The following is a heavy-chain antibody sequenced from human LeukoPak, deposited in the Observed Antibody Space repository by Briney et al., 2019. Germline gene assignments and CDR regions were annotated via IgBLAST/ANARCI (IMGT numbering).Heavy chain of an antibody. Sequence: GGSLRLSCAGSGFTFSSYAMSWVRQAPGKGLEWVSAISGSGGSTYYADSVKGRFTISRDNSKNTLYLQMNSLRAEDTAVYYCAKETTGWLVHRGFDYWGQGTLVTVSS. J-gene: IGHJ4*02. CDR2: ISGSGGST. CDR3: AKETTGWLVHRGFDY. V-gene: IGHV3-23*01. CDR1: GFTFSSYA. D-gene: IGHD6-19*01.